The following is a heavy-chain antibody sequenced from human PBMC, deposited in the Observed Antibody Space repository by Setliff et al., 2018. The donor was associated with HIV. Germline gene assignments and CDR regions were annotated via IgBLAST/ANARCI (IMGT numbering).Heavy chain of an antibody. CDR1: GYTFTAYY. V-gene: IGHV1-3*01. J-gene: IGHJ5*02. CDR3: ARGYSIALGWFDP. Sequence: ASVKVSCKASGYTFTAYYMHWLRQAPGQGLEWMGWINAGNGNTKYSPKFQGRVTITRDASASTAYMELSSLRSEDTAVYYCARGYSIALGWFDPWGQGTLVTVSS. D-gene: IGHD6-13*01. CDR2: INAGNGNT.